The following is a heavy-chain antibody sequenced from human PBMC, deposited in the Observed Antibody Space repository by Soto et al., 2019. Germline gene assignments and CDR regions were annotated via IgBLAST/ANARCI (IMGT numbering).Heavy chain of an antibody. CDR1: GFTFNNYG. D-gene: IGHD2-2*01. Sequence: GGSLRLSCAASGFTFNNYGMHWVRQAPGKGLEWVAIISYDGSNKYYADSVKGRFTISRDSSTNTLYLQMNSLRAEDTAVYYCARARVGVAGFFDYWGQGTLVTVSS. CDR3: ARARVGVAGFFDY. V-gene: IGHV3-30*03. CDR2: ISYDGSNK. J-gene: IGHJ4*02.